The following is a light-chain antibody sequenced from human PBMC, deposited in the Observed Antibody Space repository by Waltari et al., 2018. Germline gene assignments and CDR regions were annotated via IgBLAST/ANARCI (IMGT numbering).Light chain of an antibody. CDR3: QEYDSLPVT. CDR2: KAS. J-gene: IGKJ4*01. Sequence: DIQMTQSPSTLSASVGDRVTITCRASQSVKNNLAWYQQKPVKAPKVLLHKASRLESGVPSRFSGSGYGTEFTLTISSLQPDDFATYYCQEYDSLPVTFGGGTKVEIK. CDR1: QSVKNN. V-gene: IGKV1-5*03.